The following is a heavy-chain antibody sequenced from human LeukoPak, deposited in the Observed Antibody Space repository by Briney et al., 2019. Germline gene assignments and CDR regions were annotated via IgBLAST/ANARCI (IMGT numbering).Heavy chain of an antibody. Sequence: GASVKVSCKTSGGTFNNYGINWVRQAPGQGLEWMGRIIPIIGTPDNAQKFQGRVTISADESTSTVYMDLGSLNSEDTAMYYCAREGDTYAAGRAAGYFQHWGQGTLVSVSS. CDR2: IIPIIGTP. CDR1: GGTFNNYG. D-gene: IGHD1-26*01. CDR3: AREGDTYAAGRAAGYFQH. J-gene: IGHJ1*01. V-gene: IGHV1-69*11.